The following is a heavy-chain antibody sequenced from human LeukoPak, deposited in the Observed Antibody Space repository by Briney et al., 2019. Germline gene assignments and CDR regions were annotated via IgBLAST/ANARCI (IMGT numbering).Heavy chain of an antibody. V-gene: IGHV4-34*01. CDR1: GGSFSGYY. CDR2: IIHSGIT. Sequence: PSETLSLTCAVYGGSFSGYYWSWVRQPPGKGLEWSGEIIHSGITKYNPSLTSRATISVDTYKSQFALKLSSVTAADTAVYYCARGSAIVTTNGYFNYWGQGTLVTVSS. CDR3: ARGSAIVTTNGYFNY. D-gene: IGHD5-12*01. J-gene: IGHJ4*02.